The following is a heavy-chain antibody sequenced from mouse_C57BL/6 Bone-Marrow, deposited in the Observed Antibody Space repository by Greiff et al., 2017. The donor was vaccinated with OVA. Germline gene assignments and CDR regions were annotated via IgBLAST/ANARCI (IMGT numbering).Heavy chain of an antibody. CDR3: ARAYYSNSLYCFAY. CDR2: IYPGDGDT. Sequence: VQLQESGPELVKPGASVKISCKASGYAFSSSWMNWVKQRPGKGLEWIGRIYPGDGDTNYNGKFKGKATLTADKSSSTAYMQLSSLTSEDSAVYFCARAYYSNSLYCFAYWGQGTTLTVSS. V-gene: IGHV1-82*01. J-gene: IGHJ2*01. D-gene: IGHD2-5*01. CDR1: GYAFSSSW.